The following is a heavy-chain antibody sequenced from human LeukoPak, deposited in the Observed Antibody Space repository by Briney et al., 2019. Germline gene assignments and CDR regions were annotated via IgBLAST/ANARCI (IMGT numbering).Heavy chain of an antibody. CDR3: ARFSSSSRGDS. V-gene: IGHV1-2*02. CDR1: GFTFTDYN. D-gene: IGHD2-2*01. CDR2: IIPNSGGT. J-gene: IGHJ4*02. Sequence: ASVKVSCKASGFTFTDYNMRWVRQAPGQGLEWMGWIIPNSGGTNYAQKFQGRVTMTRDTSISTAYMELSRLRSDDTAVYYCARFSSSSRGDSWGQGTLVTVSS.